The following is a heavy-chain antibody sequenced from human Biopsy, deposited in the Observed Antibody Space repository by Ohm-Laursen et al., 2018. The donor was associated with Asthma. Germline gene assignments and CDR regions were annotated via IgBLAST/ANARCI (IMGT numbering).Heavy chain of an antibody. CDR2: MNPKSGNT. CDR3: ARGLRQSNWFDP. J-gene: IGHJ5*02. D-gene: IGHD6-19*01. V-gene: IGHV1-8*01. CDR1: GYNFNTSD. Sequence: GASMKVSCKASGYNFNTSDINWVRQAPGQGLEWMGWMNPKSGNTGFAQKVKGRVSLTRDSSTTTAYMELRSLRSDDTALYFCARGLRQSNWFDPWGQGTLLTVFS.